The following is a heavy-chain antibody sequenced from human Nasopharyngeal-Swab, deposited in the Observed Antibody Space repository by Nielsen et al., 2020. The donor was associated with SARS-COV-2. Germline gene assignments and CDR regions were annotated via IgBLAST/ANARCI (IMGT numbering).Heavy chain of an antibody. V-gene: IGHV4-31*03. CDR3: ARGRNGGTHL. CDR1: GGSISSGGYY. CDR2: IYYSGST. J-gene: IGHJ4*02. Sequence: SETLSLTCTVSGGSISSGGYYWSWIRQHPGKGLEWIGYIYYSGSTYYNPSLKSRVTISVDTSKNQFSLKLSSVTAADTAVYYCARGRNGGTHLWGQGTLVTVSS. D-gene: IGHD4-23*01.